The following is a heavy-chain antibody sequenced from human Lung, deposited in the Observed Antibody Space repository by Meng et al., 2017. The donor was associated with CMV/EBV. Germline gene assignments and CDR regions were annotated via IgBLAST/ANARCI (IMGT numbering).Heavy chain of an antibody. D-gene: IGHD6-13*01. CDR3: ARSLAGYSSSWYRY. Sequence: GGSLRLXXAASGFTFSSYAMHWVRQAPGKGLEWVAVISYDGSNKYYADSVKGRFTISRDNSKNTLYLQMNSLRAEDTAVYYCARSLAGYSSSWYRYWGQGXLVTVSS. CDR2: ISYDGSNK. V-gene: IGHV3-30-3*01. J-gene: IGHJ4*02. CDR1: GFTFSSYA.